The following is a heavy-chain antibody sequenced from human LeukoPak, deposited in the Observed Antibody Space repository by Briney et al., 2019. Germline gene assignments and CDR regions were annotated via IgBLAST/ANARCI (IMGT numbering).Heavy chain of an antibody. J-gene: IGHJ5*02. CDR1: GGSVSNTNYY. CDR2: VSHSGSN. CDR3: ARKVVRGVICWFDA. V-gene: IGHV4-39*01. D-gene: IGHD3-10*01. Sequence: PSETLSLTRTVSGGSVSNTNYYWACIRPPPGKGLEWIVSVSHSGSNYYNPSLKSRVSTSVDTYKSQFSLNLSSVIAADTAVDYCARKVVRGVICWFDAWGQGTLVSASS.